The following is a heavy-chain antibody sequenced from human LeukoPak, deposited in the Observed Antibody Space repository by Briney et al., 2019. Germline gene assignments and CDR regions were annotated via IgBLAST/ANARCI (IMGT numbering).Heavy chain of an antibody. CDR2: IKQDGSEK. Sequence: GGSLRLSCAASGFTFNRYWMSWVRRAPGKGLEWVANIKQDGSEKYYVDSVKGRFTISRDNAKNSLYLQMNSLRAEDTAVYYCARESGEFGLGYQLDPWGQGTLVSVSS. CDR1: GFTFNRYW. V-gene: IGHV3-7*03. D-gene: IGHD2-2*01. CDR3: ARESGEFGLGYQLDP. J-gene: IGHJ5*02.